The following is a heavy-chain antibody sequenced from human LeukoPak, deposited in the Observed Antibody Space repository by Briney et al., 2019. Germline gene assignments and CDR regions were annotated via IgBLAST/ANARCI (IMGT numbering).Heavy chain of an antibody. CDR3: ARVLSPGYSSSWYPEVDY. V-gene: IGHV1-2*02. J-gene: IGHJ4*02. CDR1: GYTFTGYY. D-gene: IGHD6-13*01. CDR2: INPNSGGT. Sequence: ASVKVSCKASGYTFTGYYMHWVRQAPGQGLEWMGWINPNSGGTNYAQKFQGRVTMTRDTSISTAYMELRRLRSDDTAVYYCARVLSPGYSSSWYPEVDYWGQGTLVTVSS.